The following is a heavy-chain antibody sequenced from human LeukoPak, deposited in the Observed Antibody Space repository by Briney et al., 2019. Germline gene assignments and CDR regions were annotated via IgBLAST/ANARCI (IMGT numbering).Heavy chain of an antibody. CDR1: GGSISSYY. Sequence: SETLSLTCTVSGGSISSYYWSWIRQPPGKGLEWIGYIYYSGSTNYNPSLKSRVTISVDTSKNQFSLKLSSVTAADTAVYCCASFGYSSGWSIDYWGQGSLVTVSS. J-gene: IGHJ4*02. D-gene: IGHD6-19*01. V-gene: IGHV4-59*01. CDR2: IYYSGST. CDR3: ASFGYSSGWSIDY.